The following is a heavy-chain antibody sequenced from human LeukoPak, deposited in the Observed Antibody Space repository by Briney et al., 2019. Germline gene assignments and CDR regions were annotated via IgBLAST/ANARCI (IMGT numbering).Heavy chain of an antibody. CDR2: IYYSGST. V-gene: IGHV4-59*01. Sequence: PSETLSLTCTVSGGSISSYYWSWIRQPPGKGLGWIGYIYYSGSTNYNPSLKSRVTISVDTSKNQFSLKLSSVTAADTAVYYCARAEGSGWYYFDYWGQGTLVTVSS. J-gene: IGHJ4*02. D-gene: IGHD6-19*01. CDR1: GGSISSYY. CDR3: ARAEGSGWYYFDY.